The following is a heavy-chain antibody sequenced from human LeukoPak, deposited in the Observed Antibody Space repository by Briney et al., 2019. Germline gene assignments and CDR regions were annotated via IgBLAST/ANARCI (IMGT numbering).Heavy chain of an antibody. V-gene: IGHV3-23*01. CDR3: AEPSGYYSDAFDI. CDR2: ISGSGGST. J-gene: IGHJ3*02. CDR1: GLSVSSNF. Sequence: GGSLRLSCAATGLSVSSNFMSWVRQAPGKGLEWVSAISGSGGSTYYADSVKGRFTISRDNSKNTLYLQMNSLRAEDTAVYYCAEPSGYYSDAFDIWGQGTMVTVSS. D-gene: IGHD3-22*01.